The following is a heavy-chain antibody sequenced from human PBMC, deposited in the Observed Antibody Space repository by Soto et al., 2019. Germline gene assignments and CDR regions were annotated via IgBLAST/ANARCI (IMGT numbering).Heavy chain of an antibody. J-gene: IGHJ6*02. Sequence: QVQLVESGGGVVQPGRSLRLSCAASGFTFYTYAIHWVRQAPGKGLEWVAIVSYDGTDKDYADSVRGRFTISRDNSKNTLYLQMNSLRPEDTAVYYCAKVDTPMVTHYHYGMDVWGQGTTVTVSS. CDR2: VSYDGTDK. CDR3: AKVDTPMVTHYHYGMDV. V-gene: IGHV3-30*18. CDR1: GFTFYTYA. D-gene: IGHD5-18*01.